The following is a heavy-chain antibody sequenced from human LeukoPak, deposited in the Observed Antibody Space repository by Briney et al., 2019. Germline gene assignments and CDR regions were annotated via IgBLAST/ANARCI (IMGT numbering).Heavy chain of an antibody. Sequence: GGSLRLSCAASGFTFGTYSMNWVRQAPGKGLEWVSSISSSRSYIYYADSVKGRFSISRDNAKNTLYLQMNSLRVEDTAVYYCARGRPHGNDYWGQGTLDTVSS. J-gene: IGHJ4*02. D-gene: IGHD4-23*01. CDR3: ARGRPHGNDY. CDR2: ISSSRSYI. CDR1: GFTFGTYS. V-gene: IGHV3-21*01.